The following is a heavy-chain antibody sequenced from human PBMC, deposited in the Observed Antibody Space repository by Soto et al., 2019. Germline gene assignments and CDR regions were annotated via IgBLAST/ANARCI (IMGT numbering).Heavy chain of an antibody. V-gene: IGHV4-39*01. D-gene: IGHD6-13*01. Sequence: PSETLSLTCTVCGGSISSSSYYWGWIRQPPGKGLEWIGSIYYSGSTYYNPSLKSRVTISVDTSKNQFSLKLSAVTAADTAVYYCARPRGSSWFPRVVSFDPWGQGTLVTVSS. CDR3: ARPRGSSWFPRVVSFDP. CDR1: GGSISSSSYY. J-gene: IGHJ5*02. CDR2: IYYSGST.